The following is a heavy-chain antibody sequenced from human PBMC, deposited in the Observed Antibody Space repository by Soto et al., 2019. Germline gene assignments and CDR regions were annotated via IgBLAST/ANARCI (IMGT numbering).Heavy chain of an antibody. J-gene: IGHJ4*02. D-gene: IGHD3-10*01. CDR2: ISSNGGST. CDR1: GFTFSSYA. Sequence: PGGSLRLSCSASGFTFSSYAMHWVRQAPGKGLEYVSAISSNGGSTYYADSVKGRFTISRDNSKNTLYLQMSSLRAEDTAAYYCVKGFLVRGVIPDYWGQGTLVTVSS. CDR3: VKGFLVRGVIPDY. V-gene: IGHV3-64D*08.